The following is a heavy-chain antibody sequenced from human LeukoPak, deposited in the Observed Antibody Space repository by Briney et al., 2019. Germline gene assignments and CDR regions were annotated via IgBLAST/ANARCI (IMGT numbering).Heavy chain of an antibody. CDR2: MNPNSGNT. V-gene: IGHV1-8*03. Sequence: GASVKVSCKASGYTFTSYDINWVRQATGQGLEWMGWMNPNSGNTGYAQKFQGRVTITRNTSISTAYMELSSLRSKDTAVYYCARARRITMVRGVIQPFDPWGQGTLVTVSS. J-gene: IGHJ5*02. D-gene: IGHD3-10*01. CDR3: ARARRITMVRGVIQPFDP. CDR1: GYTFTSYD.